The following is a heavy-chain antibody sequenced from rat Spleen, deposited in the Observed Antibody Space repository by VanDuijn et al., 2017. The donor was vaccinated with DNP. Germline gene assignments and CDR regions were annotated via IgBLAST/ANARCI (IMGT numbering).Heavy chain of an antibody. CDR3: ARHYGGYSYYWYFDF. Sequence: EVQLVESGGGLVQPGRSLKLSCAASGFIFLNYGMAWVRQAPTRGLEWVASINTDGGKISYRDSVQGRFTISRDNAKSTLYLQMDSLRSEDTATYYCARHYGGYSYYWYFDFWGPGTMVTVSS. J-gene: IGHJ1*01. CDR2: INTDGGKI. V-gene: IGHV5S13*01. D-gene: IGHD1-11*01. CDR1: GFIFLNYG.